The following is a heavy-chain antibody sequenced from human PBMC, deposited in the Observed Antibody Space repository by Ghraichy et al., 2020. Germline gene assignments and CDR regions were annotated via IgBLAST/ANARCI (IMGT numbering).Heavy chain of an antibody. Sequence: GESLNISCAASGFTFSSYSMNWVRQAPGKGLEWVSSISSSSSYIYYADSVKGRFTISRDNAKNSLYLQMNSLRAEDTAVYYCARARYFDLDYWGQGTLVTVSS. CDR1: GFTFSSYS. J-gene: IGHJ4*02. CDR2: ISSSSSYI. D-gene: IGHD3-9*01. V-gene: IGHV3-21*01. CDR3: ARARYFDLDY.